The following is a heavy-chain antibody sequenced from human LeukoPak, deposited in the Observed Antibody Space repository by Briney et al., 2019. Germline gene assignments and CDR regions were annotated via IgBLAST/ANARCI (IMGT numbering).Heavy chain of an antibody. CDR1: GIIFSNYV. CDR2: ISGSGVST. Sequence: PGGSLRLSCAASGIIFSNYVMSWVRQAPGKGLEWVSAISGSGVSTYYADSVKGRFTISRDSSKNTLYLQMNSLTAEDTAVYYCAKTGYCSGGSCYWGQGTLVTVSS. CDR3: AKTGYCSGGSCY. D-gene: IGHD2-15*01. J-gene: IGHJ4*02. V-gene: IGHV3-23*01.